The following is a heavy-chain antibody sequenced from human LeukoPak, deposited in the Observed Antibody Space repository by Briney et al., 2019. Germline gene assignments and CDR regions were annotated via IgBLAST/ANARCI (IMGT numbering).Heavy chain of an antibody. CDR1: GGSISSSSSY. CDR3: ARGLGQLWPD. D-gene: IGHD5-18*01. J-gene: IGHJ4*02. V-gene: IGHV4-31*03. CDR2: IYYSGST. Sequence: SETLSLTCTVSGGSISSSSSYWTWIRQHPGKGLEWIGYIYYSGSTYYNPSLSSRVTLSLDTSKNQFSLKLSSVTAADTAVYYCARGLGQLWPDWGQGTLVTVSS.